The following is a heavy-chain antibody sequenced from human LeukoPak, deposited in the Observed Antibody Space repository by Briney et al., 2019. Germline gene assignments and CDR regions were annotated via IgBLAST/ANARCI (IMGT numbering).Heavy chain of an antibody. Sequence: ASVKVSCKASGYTFTGYYMHWVRQAPGQGLEWMGRINPNSGGTNYAQKFQGRVTMTRDTSISTAYMELSRLRSDDTAVYYCASQGAVKEKDYYHYGMDVWGQGTTVTVSS. J-gene: IGHJ6*02. CDR3: ASQGAVKEKDYYHYGMDV. CDR1: GYTFTGYY. D-gene: IGHD6-19*01. V-gene: IGHV1-2*06. CDR2: INPNSGGT.